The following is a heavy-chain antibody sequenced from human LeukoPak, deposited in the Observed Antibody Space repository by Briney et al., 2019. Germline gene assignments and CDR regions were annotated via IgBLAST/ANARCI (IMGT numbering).Heavy chain of an antibody. CDR1: GYTFTSYA. CDR3: AREILASGSYYIRWFDP. CDR2: IIPIFGTA. D-gene: IGHD3-10*01. V-gene: IGHV1-69*13. Sequence: ASVKVSCKASGYTFTSYAISWVRQAPGQGLEWMGGIIPIFGTANYAQKFQGRVTITADESTSTAYMELSSLRSEDTAVYYCAREILASGSYYIRWFDPWGQGTLVTVSS. J-gene: IGHJ5*02.